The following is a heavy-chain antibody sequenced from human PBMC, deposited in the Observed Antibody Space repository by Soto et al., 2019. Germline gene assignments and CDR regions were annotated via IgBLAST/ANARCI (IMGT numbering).Heavy chain of an antibody. CDR2: IYHSGYTYYNPSST. CDR1: GGSISSAGYF. J-gene: IGHJ4*02. D-gene: IGHD3-3*01. V-gene: IGHV4-30-4*07. Sequence: PSETLSLTCAVSGGSISSAGYFWTWIRQPPGEGLEWIGYIYHSGYTYYNPSSTYYNPSLKSRVTISIDRSNSQFSLKLSSVTAADTAVYYCARSIFGAVITAFDSWGPGILVTVSS. CDR3: ARSIFGAVITAFDS.